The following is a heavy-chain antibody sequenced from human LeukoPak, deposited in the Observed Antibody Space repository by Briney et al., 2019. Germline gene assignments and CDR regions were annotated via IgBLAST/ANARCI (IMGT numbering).Heavy chain of an antibody. J-gene: IGHJ3*02. CDR1: GFTVSSDY. D-gene: IGHD4-17*01. CDR2: IYSGGST. V-gene: IGHV3-66*01. Sequence: GSLRLSCAASGFTVSSDYMSWVRQAPGKGLEWVSVIYSGGSTYYADSVKGRFTISRDNSKNTLYLQMNSLRAEDTAVYYCARDGDGDYGAFDIWGQGTMVTVSS. CDR3: ARDGDGDYGAFDI.